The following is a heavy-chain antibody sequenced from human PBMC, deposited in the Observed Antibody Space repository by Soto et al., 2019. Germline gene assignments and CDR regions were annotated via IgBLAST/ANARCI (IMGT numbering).Heavy chain of an antibody. Sequence: EVQLVESGGGLVKPGGSLRLSCAASGFTFSSYSMNWVLQAPGKGLEWVSSISSSSSYIYYADSVKGRFTISRDNAKNSLYLQMNSLRAEDTAVYYCARAPWGGDSYGMDVWGQGTTVTVSS. J-gene: IGHJ6*02. D-gene: IGHD2-21*02. CDR2: ISSSSSYI. CDR1: GFTFSSYS. V-gene: IGHV3-21*01. CDR3: ARAPWGGDSYGMDV.